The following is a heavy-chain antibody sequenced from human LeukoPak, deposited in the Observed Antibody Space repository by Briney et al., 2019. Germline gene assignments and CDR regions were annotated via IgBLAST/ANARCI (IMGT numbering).Heavy chain of an antibody. J-gene: IGHJ4*02. Sequence: GESLKISCKGSGYSFTSYWIGWVRQMPGKGLEWMGILYPGDSDTRYSPSFQGQVTISADKSISTAYLQWSSLKASDTAMYYCARRLTYDSRAYYCLDYWGQGTLVTVSS. V-gene: IGHV5-51*01. D-gene: IGHD3-22*01. CDR1: GYSFTSYW. CDR2: LYPGDSDT. CDR3: ARRLTYDSRAYYCLDY.